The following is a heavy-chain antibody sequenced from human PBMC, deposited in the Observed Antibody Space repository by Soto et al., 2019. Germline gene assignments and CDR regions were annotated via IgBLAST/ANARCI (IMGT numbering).Heavy chain of an antibody. D-gene: IGHD2-21*01. J-gene: IGHJ6*02. V-gene: IGHV4-34*01. CDR1: GGSFSGYY. CDR3: ARTLARRKPQAIVIAYYYSGMDV. CDR2: INHSGST. Sequence: QVQLQQWGAGLLKPSETLSLTCAVYGGSFSGYYWSWIRQPPGKGLEWMGEINHSGSTNYNPSLKSRVTISVDTSKNQFSLKLSSVTAADTAVYYCARTLARRKPQAIVIAYYYSGMDVWGQGTTVTVSS.